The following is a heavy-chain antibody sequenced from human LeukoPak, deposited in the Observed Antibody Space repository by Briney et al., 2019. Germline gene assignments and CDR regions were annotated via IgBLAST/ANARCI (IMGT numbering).Heavy chain of an antibody. V-gene: IGHV3-15*01. CDR2: IKWMSDGGIT. Sequence: GRSLSLSCAVSGFTFSIAWMGWVRQAPEGGLEWVGHIKWMSDGGITDYAAPVKGRFTVSRDDSINTQYLQMHNLETEDTAVYYCTADIAGIGVGEFDYWGQGILVTVSS. J-gene: IGHJ4*02. D-gene: IGHD3-3*01. CDR1: GFTFSIAW. CDR3: TADIAGIGVGEFDY.